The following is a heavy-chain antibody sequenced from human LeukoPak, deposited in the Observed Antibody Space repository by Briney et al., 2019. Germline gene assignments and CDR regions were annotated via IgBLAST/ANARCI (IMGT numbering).Heavy chain of an antibody. V-gene: IGHV4-34*01. J-gene: IGHJ3*02. CDR3: AREPDLIIAVAGDAFDI. D-gene: IGHD6-19*01. CDR1: GGSFSAFY. CDR2: IYHSGST. Sequence: SETLSLTCAVYGGSFSAFYWSWIRQPPGKGLEWIGSIYHSGSTYYNPSLKSRVTISVDTSKNQFSLKLSSVTAADTAVYYCAREPDLIIAVAGDAFDIWGQGTMVTVSS.